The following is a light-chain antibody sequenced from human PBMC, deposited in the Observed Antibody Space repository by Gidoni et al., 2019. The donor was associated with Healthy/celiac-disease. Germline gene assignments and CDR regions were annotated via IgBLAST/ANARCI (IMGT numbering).Light chain of an antibody. J-gene: IGLJ3*02. CDR1: SSDVGGYNY. Sequence: QSALTQPAPVSGSPGQSITISCTGTSSDVGGYNYVSWYKQPPGKAPKLMISEVSNRPTGVSNRFSGSKSGNTASLTIAGLQAEDEADYYCSSYTSSSTWVFGGGTKLTVL. CDR2: EVS. CDR3: SSYTSSSTWV. V-gene: IGLV2-14*01.